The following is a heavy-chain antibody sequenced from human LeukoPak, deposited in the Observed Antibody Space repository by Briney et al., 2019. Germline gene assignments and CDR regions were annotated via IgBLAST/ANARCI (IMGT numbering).Heavy chain of an antibody. J-gene: IGHJ4*02. V-gene: IGHV3-30*02. CDR2: IRYDGSNK. CDR3: ARDGLRSDCGGDCYWD. CDR1: GFTFSSYG. D-gene: IGHD2-21*02. Sequence: PGGSLRLSCAASGFTFSSYGMHWVRQAPGKGLEWVAFIRYDGSNKYYADSVKGRFTISRDNSKNTLYLQMNSLRAEDTAVYYCARDGLRSDCGGDCYWDWDQGTLVTVSS.